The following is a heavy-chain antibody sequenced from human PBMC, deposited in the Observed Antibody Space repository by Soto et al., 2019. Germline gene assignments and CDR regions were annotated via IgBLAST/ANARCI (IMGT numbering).Heavy chain of an antibody. J-gene: IGHJ4*02. CDR1: GFTFSSYW. Sequence: EVQLVVSGGGLVQPGGSLRLSCAASGFTFSSYWKSWVRQAPGKGLEWVANIKQDGSEKYYVDSVKGRFTISRDNAKNSLYLLMNSLRAEDTAVYYCAWTGYSSSWFFDYWGPGTLVTVSS. CDR3: AWTGYSSSWFFDY. D-gene: IGHD6-13*01. V-gene: IGHV3-7*03. CDR2: IKQDGSEK.